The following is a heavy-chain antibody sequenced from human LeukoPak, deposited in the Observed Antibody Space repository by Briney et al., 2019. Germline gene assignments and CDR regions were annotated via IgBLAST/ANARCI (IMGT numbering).Heavy chain of an antibody. J-gene: IGHJ6*03. CDR1: GGSFSGYY. CDR2: INHGGST. V-gene: IGHV4-34*01. D-gene: IGHD3-16*02. Sequence: SETLSLTCAVYGGSFSGYYWSWIRQPPGKGLEWIGEINHGGSTNYNPSLKSRVTISVDTSKNQFSLKLSSVTAADTAVYYCARGPMLYYDYVWGSYRYTGSYYMDVWGKGTTVTVSS. CDR3: ARGPMLYYDYVWGSYRYTGSYYMDV.